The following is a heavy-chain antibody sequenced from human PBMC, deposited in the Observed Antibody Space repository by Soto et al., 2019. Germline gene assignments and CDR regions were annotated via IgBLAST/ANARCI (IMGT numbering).Heavy chain of an antibody. CDR1: GGTFSSYA. D-gene: IGHD3-22*01. Sequence: QVQLVQSGAEVKKPGSSVKVSCKASGGTFSSYAISWVRQAPGQGLEWMGGIIPIFGTANYAQKFQGRVTITADESTSTAYMELSSLRSEDTAVYYCARSYYYDISGYYYYFDYWGQGTLVTVSS. CDR2: IIPIFGTA. J-gene: IGHJ4*02. CDR3: ARSYYYDISGYYYYFDY. V-gene: IGHV1-69*01.